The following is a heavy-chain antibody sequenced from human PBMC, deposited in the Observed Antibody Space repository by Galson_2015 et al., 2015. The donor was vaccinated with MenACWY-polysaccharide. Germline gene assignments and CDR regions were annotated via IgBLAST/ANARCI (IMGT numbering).Heavy chain of an antibody. CDR3: AKDQDAYYDSSGYGASFDY. D-gene: IGHD3-22*01. J-gene: IGHJ4*02. V-gene: IGHV3-23*01. CDR1: GFTFSSYA. Sequence: SLRLSCAASGFTFSSYAMSWVRQAPGKGLEWVSDISGSGGSTFYADSVKGRFAISRDKSKNTLYLQMNGLRAEDTAVYYCAKDQDAYYDSSGYGASFDYWGQGTLVTVSS. CDR2: ISGSGGST.